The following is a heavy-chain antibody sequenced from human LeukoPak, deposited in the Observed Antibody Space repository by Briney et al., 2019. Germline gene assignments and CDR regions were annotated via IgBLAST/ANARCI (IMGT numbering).Heavy chain of an antibody. D-gene: IGHD4/OR15-4a*01. J-gene: IGHJ4*02. Sequence: SETLSLTCTVSGGSISGYYWSWIRQPPGKGLEWVGYIYYSGTTIYNPSLNSRVTMSVDTSKNQFSLKLSSVTAADTAVYYCARMGAIAGASANPDHWGQGTLVTVSS. CDR1: GGSISGYY. V-gene: IGHV4-59*01. CDR3: ARMGAIAGASANPDH. CDR2: IYYSGTT.